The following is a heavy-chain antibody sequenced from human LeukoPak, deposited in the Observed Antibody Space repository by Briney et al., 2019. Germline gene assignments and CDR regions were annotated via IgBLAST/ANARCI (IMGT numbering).Heavy chain of an antibody. V-gene: IGHV3-48*03. D-gene: IGHD3-10*02. CDR2: ISSSGSTI. CDR3: AELGITMIGGV. CDR1: GFTFSSYE. J-gene: IGHJ6*04. Sequence: PGGSLRLSCAASGFTFSSYEMNWVRQDPGTGLEWVSYISSSGSTIYYADSVKGRFTISRDNAKNSLYLQMNSLRAEDTAVYYCAELGITMIGGVWGKGTTVTISS.